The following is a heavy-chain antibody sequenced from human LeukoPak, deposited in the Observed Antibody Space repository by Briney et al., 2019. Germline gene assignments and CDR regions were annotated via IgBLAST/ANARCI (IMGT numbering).Heavy chain of an antibody. V-gene: IGHV3-11*01. D-gene: IGHD2-8*02. CDR1: GFTFSDHY. J-gene: IGHJ4*02. CDR3: ASGGKYCTGGACYGD. Sequence: GGSLRLSCAASGFTFSDHYMSWIRQAPGKGLEWVSYIRSGDSSIYYADSVKGRFTISRDNSKNTVYLQMNSLRAEDTAVYYCASGGKYCTGGACYGDWGQGTLVTVSS. CDR2: IRSGDSSI.